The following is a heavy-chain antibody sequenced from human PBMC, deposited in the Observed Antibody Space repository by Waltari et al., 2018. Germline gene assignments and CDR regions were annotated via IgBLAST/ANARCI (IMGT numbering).Heavy chain of an antibody. J-gene: IGHJ4*02. Sequence: EVQLVESGGGLVQPGGSLRLSCAASGFTFSSYWMSWVRQAPGKGLEGVANIKQDGSEKYDVDSVKGRCTISRDNAKNSLYLQMNSLRAEDTAVYYCASAGVYSSSSLRYWGQGTLVTVSS. CDR3: ASAGVYSSSSLRY. V-gene: IGHV3-7*01. CDR2: IKQDGSEK. D-gene: IGHD6-6*01. CDR1: GFTFSSYW.